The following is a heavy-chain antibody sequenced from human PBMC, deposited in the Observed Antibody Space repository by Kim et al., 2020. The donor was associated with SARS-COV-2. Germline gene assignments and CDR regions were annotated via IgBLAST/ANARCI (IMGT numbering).Heavy chain of an antibody. Sequence: SETLSLTCTVSGGSISSGSYYWSWIRQPAGKGLEWIGRIYTSGSTNYNPSLKSRVTISVDTSKNQFSLKLSSVTAADTAVYYCARQVPDRPIYSSSWYSGEDYYGMDVWGQGTTVTVSS. D-gene: IGHD6-13*01. V-gene: IGHV4-61*02. CDR1: GGSISSGSYY. CDR3: ARQVPDRPIYSSSWYSGEDYYGMDV. CDR2: IYTSGST. J-gene: IGHJ6*02.